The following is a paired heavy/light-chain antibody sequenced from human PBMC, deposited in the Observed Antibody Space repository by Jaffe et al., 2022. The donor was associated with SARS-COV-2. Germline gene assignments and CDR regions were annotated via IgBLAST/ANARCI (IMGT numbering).Light chain of an antibody. V-gene: IGKV1-12*01. CDR3: QQAYSFPRT. CDR2: ATS. Sequence: DIQMSQSPSFVSAYVGDRVTISCRTSQDINGWLGWYQQRPGEAPKLLIYATSTLHSGVPSRFSGSGSGTDFTLTISSLQPEDFATYYCQQAYSFPRTFGQGTKVEIK. J-gene: IGKJ1*01. CDR1: QDINGW.
Heavy chain of an antibody. Sequence: QITLKESGPPLVRPTQSLTLTCTYSGFSLATYGVAVGWIRQPPGKALEWLALIYWDDDRRYSPSLSDRLTITKDTSRDQVVLTVTNMAPADTATYFCVHQFFFGGSKSNWFDSWGQGALVTVSS. CDR2: IYWDDDR. CDR3: VHQFFFGGSKSNWFDS. V-gene: IGHV2-5*02. D-gene: IGHD3-10*01. CDR1: GFSLATYGVA. J-gene: IGHJ5*01.